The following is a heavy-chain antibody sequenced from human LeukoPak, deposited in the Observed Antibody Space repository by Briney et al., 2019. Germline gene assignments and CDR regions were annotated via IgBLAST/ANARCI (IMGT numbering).Heavy chain of an antibody. CDR2: ISGSGGST. Sequence: GGSLRLSCAASGFTFSSYAMSWVRQAPGKGLEWVLAISGSGGSTYYADSVKGRFTISRDNSKNTLYLQMNSLRAEDTAVYYCAKQDYYDSSGYSRLGFDYWGQGTLVTVSS. J-gene: IGHJ4*02. CDR3: AKQDYYDSSGYSRLGFDY. CDR1: GFTFSSYA. V-gene: IGHV3-23*01. D-gene: IGHD3-22*01.